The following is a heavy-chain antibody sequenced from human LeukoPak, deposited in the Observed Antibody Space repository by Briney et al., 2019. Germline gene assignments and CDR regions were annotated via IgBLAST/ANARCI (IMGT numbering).Heavy chain of an antibody. CDR1: GGSISSYY. CDR2: IYHSGST. D-gene: IGHD6-13*01. J-gene: IGHJ4*02. V-gene: IGHV4-59*12. Sequence: SETLSLTCIVSGGSISSYYWSWIRQPAGKGLEWIGYIYHSGSTYYNPSLKSRVTISVDRSKNQFSLNLSSVTAADTAVYYCARDLGIAAAGSVLDYWGQGTLVTVSS. CDR3: ARDLGIAAAGSVLDY.